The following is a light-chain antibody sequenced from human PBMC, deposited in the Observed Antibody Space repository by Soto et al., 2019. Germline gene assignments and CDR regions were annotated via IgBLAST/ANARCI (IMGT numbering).Light chain of an antibody. J-gene: IGKJ2*01. Sequence: EIVMTQSPATLSVSPGEGATLSCRASQSIRSSLAWYQQKPGQAPRLLIYDASTRATGVPARFSGSGSGTEFTLTISSLQSEDFAVYYWHHFNSWDSFGQGTKLEI. CDR2: DAS. V-gene: IGKV3-15*01. CDR1: QSIRSS. CDR3: HHFNSWDS.